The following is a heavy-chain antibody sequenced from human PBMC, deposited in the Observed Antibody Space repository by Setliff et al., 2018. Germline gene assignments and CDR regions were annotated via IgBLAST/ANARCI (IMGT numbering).Heavy chain of an antibody. V-gene: IGHV7-4-1*02. J-gene: IGHJ6*03. CDR2: INSNTGNP. CDR3: AKLVWLTTWYYMDV. Sequence: ASVKVSCKASGYPFTTYAMTWMRQAPGQGLEYMGWINSNTGNPTYAQGFTGRFVFSLDTSVSTAYLQMNSLRAEDTAVYYCAKLVWLTTWYYMDVWGKGTTVTVSS. CDR1: GYPFTTYA. D-gene: IGHD5-18*01.